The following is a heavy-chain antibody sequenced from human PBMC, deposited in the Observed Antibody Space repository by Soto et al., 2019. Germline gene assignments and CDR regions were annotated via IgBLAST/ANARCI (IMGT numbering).Heavy chain of an antibody. Sequence: GGSLRLSCAASGFTFDDYAMHWVRQAPGKGLEWVSGISWNSGSIGYADSVKGRFTISRDNAKNSLYLQMNSLRAEDTALYYCAKDYYDFWSGNNWFDPWGQGTLVTVSS. CDR1: GFTFDDYA. CDR3: AKDYYDFWSGNNWFDP. V-gene: IGHV3-9*01. D-gene: IGHD3-3*01. J-gene: IGHJ5*02. CDR2: ISWNSGSI.